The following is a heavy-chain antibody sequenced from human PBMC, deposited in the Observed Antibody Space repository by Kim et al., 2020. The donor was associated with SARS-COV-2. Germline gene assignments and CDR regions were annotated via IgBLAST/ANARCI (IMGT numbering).Heavy chain of an antibody. CDR3: ATTAGSTRLFAFDI. CDR1: GYTFTGYY. D-gene: IGHD5-12*01. Sequence: ASVKVSCKASGYTFTGYYMHWVRQAPGQGLEWMGWINPNSGGTNYAQKFQGRVTMTRDTSISTAYMELSRLRSDDTAVYYCATTAGSTRLFAFDIWGQGTMDTVSS. V-gene: IGHV1-2*02. J-gene: IGHJ3*02. CDR2: INPNSGGT.